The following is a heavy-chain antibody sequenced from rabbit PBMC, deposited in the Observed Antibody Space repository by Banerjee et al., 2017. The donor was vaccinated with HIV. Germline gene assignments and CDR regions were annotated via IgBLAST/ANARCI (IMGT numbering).Heavy chain of an antibody. CDR2: IYAGGSGAT. CDR1: GFSFSNSYY. D-gene: IGHD1-1*01. CDR3: ARDLTGVIGWNFNL. Sequence: QSLAESGGGLVPPGASLTLPCTASGFSFSNSYYMCWVRQAPGKGLEWIACIYAGGSGATDSASWAKGRFTISKTASTTVTLQMTSLTAADTATYFCARDLTGVIGWNFNLWGPGTLVTVS. J-gene: IGHJ4*01. V-gene: IGHV1S40*01.